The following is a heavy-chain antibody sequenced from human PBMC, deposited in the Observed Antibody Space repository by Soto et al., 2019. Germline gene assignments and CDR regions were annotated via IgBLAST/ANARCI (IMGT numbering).Heavy chain of an antibody. CDR1: GGTFSRYA. D-gene: IGHD6-19*01. CDR3: AQPLGLAVAGPGRFDL. J-gene: IGHJ2*01. CDR2: ITPMFGTA. Sequence: QVQLVQSGAEVKKYGSSVKVSCKASGGTFSRYAISWVRQAPGQGLEWMGGITPMFGTANYAQKFQGRVTLTADESTSTAYMELGSLRSDDTAVYYCAQPLGLAVAGPGRFDLWGRGTLVTVSS. V-gene: IGHV1-69*12.